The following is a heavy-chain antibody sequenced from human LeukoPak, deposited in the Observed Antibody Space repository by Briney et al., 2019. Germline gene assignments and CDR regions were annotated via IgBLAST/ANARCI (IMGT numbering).Heavy chain of an antibody. CDR1: EFTVSSNF. J-gene: IGHJ3*02. CDR3: SREDTFDI. V-gene: IGHV3-66*01. CDR2: IYSGDRT. Sequence: GGSLRLSCAASEFTVSSNFMSWVRQAPGKGLERVSFIYSGDRTYYADSAKGRFTISRDNAKNTLYLQVNSLRAEDTAVYYCSREDTFDIWGQGTMVTVSS.